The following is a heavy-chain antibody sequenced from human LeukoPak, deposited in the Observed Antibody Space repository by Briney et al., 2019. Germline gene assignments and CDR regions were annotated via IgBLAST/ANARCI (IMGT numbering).Heavy chain of an antibody. Sequence: ASVKVSCKASGYTFTGYYMHWVRQAPGQGLEWMGWINPNSGGTNYAQKFQGRVTMTRDTAISTAYMELSRLRSDDTAVYYCARAAAIVHYYYYYYMDVWGKGTTVTVSS. CDR1: GYTFTGYY. J-gene: IGHJ6*03. CDR2: INPNSGGT. CDR3: ARAAAIVHYYYYYYMDV. V-gene: IGHV1-2*02. D-gene: IGHD2-2*02.